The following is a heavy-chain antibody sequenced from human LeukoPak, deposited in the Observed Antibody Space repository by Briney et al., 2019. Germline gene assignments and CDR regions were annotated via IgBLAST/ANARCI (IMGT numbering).Heavy chain of an antibody. CDR2: IYYSGST. D-gene: IGHD1-1*01. CDR3: ARGVWNGPLDY. J-gene: IGHJ4*02. V-gene: IGHV4-61*01. CDR1: GGSISSGPYY. Sequence: SETLSLTCTVSGGSISSGPYYWSWIRQPPGKGLEWIGYIYYSGSTNYNPSLKSRVTISVDTSKNQFSLRLTSVTAADTATYYCARGVWNGPLDYWGQGTLVTVSS.